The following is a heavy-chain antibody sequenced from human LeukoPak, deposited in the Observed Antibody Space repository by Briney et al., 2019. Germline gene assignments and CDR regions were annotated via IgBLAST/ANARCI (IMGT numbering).Heavy chain of an antibody. V-gene: IGHV3-21*01. CDR2: ISSSSSYI. D-gene: IGHD1-26*01. CDR3: AREGSMWELFDY. CDR1: GFTFSSYS. Sequence: GGSLRLSCAASGFTFSSYSMNWVRQAPGKGLEWVSSISSSSSYIYYADSVKGRFTISRDNAENSLYLQMNSLRAEDTAVYYCAREGSMWELFDYWGQGTLVTVSS. J-gene: IGHJ4*02.